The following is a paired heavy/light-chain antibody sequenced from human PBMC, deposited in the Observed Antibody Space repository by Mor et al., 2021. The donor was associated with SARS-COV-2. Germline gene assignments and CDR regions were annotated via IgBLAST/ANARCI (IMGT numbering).Light chain of an antibody. CDR3: QQYNNWPLT. CDR1: QSVSSS. Sequence: EIVMTQSPATLSVSPGERATLSCRASQSVSSSLAWYQQKPGQAPRLLIYGASTRATGIPARFSGSGSGTEFTLTISSLQSEDFAVYYCQQYNNWPLTFGGGTKVEIK. V-gene: IGKV3-15*01. CDR2: GAS. J-gene: IGKJ4*01.
Heavy chain of an antibody. D-gene: IGHD6-25*01. CDR1: GFTFSSYA. V-gene: IGHV3-23*04. CDR2: ISSSGGST. J-gene: IGHJ4*02. CDR3: AKARSGWQFDS. Sequence: EVQLVESGGGLVQPGGSLRVSCAASGFTFSSYAMSWVRQAPGKGLEWVSAISSSGGSTYYADSVKGRFTISRDNSKNTLYLQMNSLRAEDTAIYYCAKARSGWQFDSWGQGTLVTVSS.